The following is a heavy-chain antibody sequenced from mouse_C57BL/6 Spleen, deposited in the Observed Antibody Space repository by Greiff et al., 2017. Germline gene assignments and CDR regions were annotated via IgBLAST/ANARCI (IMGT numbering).Heavy chain of an antibody. Sequence: EVQLVESGGGLVKPGGSLKLSCAASGFTFSDYGMHWVRQAPEKGLEWVAYISSGSSTIYYADTVKGRFTISRDNAKNTLFLQMTSLRSEDTAMYYCASPGRAPYYAMDYWGQGTSVTVSS. CDR1: GFTFSDYG. D-gene: IGHD1-1*01. J-gene: IGHJ4*01. CDR2: ISSGSSTI. V-gene: IGHV5-17*01. CDR3: ASPGRAPYYAMDY.